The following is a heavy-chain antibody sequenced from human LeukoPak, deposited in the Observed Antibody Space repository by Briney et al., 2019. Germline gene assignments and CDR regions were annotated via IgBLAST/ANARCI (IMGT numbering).Heavy chain of an antibody. CDR3: AKDGSSGIAATADAFDI. J-gene: IGHJ3*02. CDR2: ISGGGATS. D-gene: IGHD6-13*01. CDR1: GFTFNTYA. Sequence: GWSLRLSCAASGFTFNTYAMSWVRQAPGKGLAWVSAISGGGATSYYADSVEGRFTISRDNSKNTLYLQMNSLRAEDTAIYYCAKDGSSGIAATADAFDIWGQGTMVTVFS. V-gene: IGHV3-23*01.